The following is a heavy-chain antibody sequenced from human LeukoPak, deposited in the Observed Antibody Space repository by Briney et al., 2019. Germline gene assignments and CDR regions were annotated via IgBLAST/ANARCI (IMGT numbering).Heavy chain of an antibody. CDR3: ARASRREYYFDY. CDR1: GGSIRSSSYY. Sequence: SETLSLTCTVSGGSIRSSSYYWGWIRQPPGKGLEWIGSTYYSGSTYYNAPLKSRGTISVDTSKNQFSLKLSSVTAADTAVYYCARASRREYYFDYWGQGTLVTVSS. CDR2: TYYSGST. V-gene: IGHV4-39*07. D-gene: IGHD3-10*01. J-gene: IGHJ4*02.